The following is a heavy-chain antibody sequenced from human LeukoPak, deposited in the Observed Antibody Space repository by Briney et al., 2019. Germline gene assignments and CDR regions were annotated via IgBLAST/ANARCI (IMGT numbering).Heavy chain of an antibody. J-gene: IGHJ4*02. D-gene: IGHD2-15*01. V-gene: IGHV3-48*04. Sequence: GGSLRLSCAASGFTFSSYAMNWVRQAPGKGLEWVSYISSSSSTIFYADSVKGRFTISRDNAKNSLYLQMNSLRAEDTAVYYCARETQDIVDYCGQGTLVTVSS. CDR3: ARETQDIVDY. CDR2: ISSSSSTI. CDR1: GFTFSSYA.